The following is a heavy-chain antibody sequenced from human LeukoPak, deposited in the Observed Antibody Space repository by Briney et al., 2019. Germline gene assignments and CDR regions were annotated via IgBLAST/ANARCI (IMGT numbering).Heavy chain of an antibody. CDR3: AKPVRNSSSWYDY. J-gene: IGHJ4*02. V-gene: IGHV3-53*05. CDR2: IYTGGGT. Sequence: GGSLRLSCAVSGFSVRTNFMSWVRQAPGKGLEWVSVIYTGGGTDHADSVKGRFTISRDNSKNTVYLQMNSLRGEDTAIYYCAKPVRNSSSWYDYWGQGTLVTVSS. D-gene: IGHD6-13*01. CDR1: GFSVRTNF.